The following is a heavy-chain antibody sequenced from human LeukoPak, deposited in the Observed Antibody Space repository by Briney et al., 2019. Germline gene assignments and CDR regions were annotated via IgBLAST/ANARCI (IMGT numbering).Heavy chain of an antibody. J-gene: IGHJ6*03. V-gene: IGHV1-8*03. D-gene: IGHD6-19*01. Sequence: GASVKVSCKASGYTVTSYDINWVRQATGQGLEWMGWMNPNSGNTGYAQKFQGRVTITRNTSISTAYMELSSLRSEDTAVYYCARGFFGSGWYGYYYMDVWGKGTTVTVSS. CDR2: MNPNSGNT. CDR1: GYTVTSYD. CDR3: ARGFFGSGWYGYYYMDV.